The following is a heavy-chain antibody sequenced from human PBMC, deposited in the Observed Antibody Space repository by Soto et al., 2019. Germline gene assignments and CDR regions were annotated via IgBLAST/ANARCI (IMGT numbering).Heavy chain of an antibody. CDR1: GFTFSNNG. J-gene: IGHJ6*02. V-gene: IGHV3-33*01. CDR2: IWYDGINK. D-gene: IGHD2-15*01. CDR3: ARDRVQMVDGLDV. Sequence: QVQLVESGGGVVQPGRSLRLSCAASGFTFSNNGMHWVRQAPGKGLEWVAVIWYDGINKYYADSVKGRFIISRDNSKNPVSLQMHSLRAEDTAVYYCARDRVQMVDGLDVWGQGTMVTVSS.